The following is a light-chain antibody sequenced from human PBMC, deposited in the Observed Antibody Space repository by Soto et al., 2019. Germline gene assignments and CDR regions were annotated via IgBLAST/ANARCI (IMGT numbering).Light chain of an antibody. CDR2: KAS. J-gene: IGKJ5*01. CDR3: QHYKSHPDP. CDR1: QSISSW. Sequence: DIRLTQSPSTLSASVGDRVAISCRASQSISSWLAWYQQKPGKAPKLLIYKASTLKSGVPSRFSGSGSGTEFTLTISSLQPDDFARYYCQHYKSHPDPFGQ. V-gene: IGKV1-5*03.